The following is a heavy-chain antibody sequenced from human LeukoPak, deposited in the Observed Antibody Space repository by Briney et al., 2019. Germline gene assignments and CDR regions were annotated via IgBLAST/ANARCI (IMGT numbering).Heavy chain of an antibody. CDR1: GFTFSSHG. J-gene: IGHJ4*02. CDR3: ARDVRASFDY. CDR2: IKEDGSEK. V-gene: IGHV3-7*01. Sequence: GGSLRLSCAASGFTFSSHGMHWVRQAPGKGLEWVANIKEDGSEKYYMDSVKGRFTISRDNAKNSLYLQMNSLRAEDTAVYYCARDVRASFDYWGQGTLVTVSS.